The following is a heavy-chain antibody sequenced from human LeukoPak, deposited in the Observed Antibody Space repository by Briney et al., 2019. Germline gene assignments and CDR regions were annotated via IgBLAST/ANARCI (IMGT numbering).Heavy chain of an antibody. CDR1: GGSFSGYY. CDR3: ARDWYCSSTSCSTLTGNRYFDY. D-gene: IGHD2-2*01. Sequence: PSETLSLTCAVYGGSFSGYYWSWIRQPPGKGLEWIGEINHSGSTNYNPSLKSRVTISVDTSKNQFSLKLSSVTAADTAVYYCARDWYCSSTSCSTLTGNRYFDYWGQGTWSPSPQ. CDR2: INHSGST. V-gene: IGHV4-34*01. J-gene: IGHJ4*02.